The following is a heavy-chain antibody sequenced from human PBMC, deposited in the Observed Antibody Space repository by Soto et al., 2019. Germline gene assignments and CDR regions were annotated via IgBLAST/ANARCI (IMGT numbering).Heavy chain of an antibody. CDR3: VRRSFGYSGP. Sequence: SWRLGCRTSGCSFGDYGMRLVRHSAGKGREWVGCMRNPGCGGTTEYDTYVKGRFIISRDDSMSSAYLQLKSLKVDDSAVYYCVRRSFGYSGPCGQGT. J-gene: IGHJ5*02. CDR2: MRNPGCGGTT. D-gene: IGHD3-16*01. V-gene: IGHV3-49*04. CDR1: GCSFGDYG.